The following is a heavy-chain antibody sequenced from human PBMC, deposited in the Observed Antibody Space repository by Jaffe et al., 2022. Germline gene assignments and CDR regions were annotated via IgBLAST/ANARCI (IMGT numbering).Heavy chain of an antibody. J-gene: IGHJ6*03. V-gene: IGHV1-18*01. CDR3: ARDTSMTTVTTTYYYYYMDV. CDR2: ISAYNGNT. D-gene: IGHD4-4*01. Sequence: QVQLVQSGAEVKKPGASVKVSCKASGYTFTSYGISWVRQAPGQGLEWMGWISAYNGNTNYAQKLQGRVTMTTDTSTSTAYMELRSLRSDDTAVYYCARDTSMTTVTTTYYYYYMDVWGKGTTVTVSS. CDR1: GYTFTSYG.